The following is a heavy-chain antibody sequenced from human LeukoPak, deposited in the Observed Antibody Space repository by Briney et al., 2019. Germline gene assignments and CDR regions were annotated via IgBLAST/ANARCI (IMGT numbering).Heavy chain of an antibody. D-gene: IGHD6-19*01. Sequence: EPGGSLRLSCAASGFIFSSYNMNWVRQAPGKGLEWVSSISGSSSYIYYADSVKGRFTISRDNAKKSLYLQMNSLRADDTAVYYCARSRASSGLLGYWGQGTLVTVSS. V-gene: IGHV3-21*01. CDR2: ISGSSSYI. CDR1: GFIFSSYN. J-gene: IGHJ4*02. CDR3: ARSRASSGLLGY.